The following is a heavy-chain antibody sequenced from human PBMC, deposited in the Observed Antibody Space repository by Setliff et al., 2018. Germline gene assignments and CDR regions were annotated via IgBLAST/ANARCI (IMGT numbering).Heavy chain of an antibody. V-gene: IGHV4-39*01. CDR1: GGSLLDSAYY. CDR2: MFHTGDR. J-gene: IGHJ5*02. Sequence: LSLTCTVSGGSLLDSAYYWAWIRQPPGKGLEWIGSMFHTGDRYYNRSLTSRLTMSIDTSRNHFSLRLNSATAADAAVYYCARHRLHDYRGSGYNWFDPWGQGTRVTVSS. D-gene: IGHD4-17*01. CDR3: ARHRLHDYRGSGYNWFDP.